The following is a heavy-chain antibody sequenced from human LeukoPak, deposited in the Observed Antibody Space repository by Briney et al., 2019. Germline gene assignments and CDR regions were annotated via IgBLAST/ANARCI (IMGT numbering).Heavy chain of an antibody. J-gene: IGHJ6*02. CDR2: ISYDGSNK. D-gene: IGHD3-10*01. V-gene: IGHV3-30*18. Sequence: GGSLRLSCAASGFTFSSYGMHWVRQAPGKGLEWVAVISYDGSNKYYADSVKGRFTISRDNSKNTLYLQMNSLRAEDTAVYYCAKMVTMVRIYYYYGMDVWGQGTTVTVSS. CDR3: AKMVTMVRIYYYYGMDV. CDR1: GFTFSSYG.